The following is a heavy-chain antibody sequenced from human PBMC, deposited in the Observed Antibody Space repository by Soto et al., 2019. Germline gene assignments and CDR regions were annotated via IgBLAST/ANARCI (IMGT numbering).Heavy chain of an antibody. CDR3: AKDVLRFLEWLAFYGMDV. D-gene: IGHD3-3*01. Sequence: PGGSLRLSCAASGFTFSSYGMHWVRQAPGKRLEWVAVISYDGSNKYYADSVKGRFTISRDNSKNTLYLQMNSLRAEDTAVYYCAKDVLRFLEWLAFYGMDVWGQGTTVTVSS. CDR1: GFTFSSYG. CDR2: ISYDGSNK. J-gene: IGHJ6*02. V-gene: IGHV3-30*18.